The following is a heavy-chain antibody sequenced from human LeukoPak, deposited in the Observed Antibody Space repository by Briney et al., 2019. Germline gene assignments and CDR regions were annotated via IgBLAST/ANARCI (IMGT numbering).Heavy chain of an antibody. CDR2: IYYSGST. CDR1: GGSIGSYY. J-gene: IGHJ4*02. Sequence: SETLSLTCTVSGGSIGSYYWSWIRQPPGKGLEWIGYIYYSGSTNYNPSLKSRVTISVDTSKNQFSLKLSSVTAADTAVYYCATSGRGVDVATAPFDYWGQGTLVTVSS. CDR3: ATSGRGVDVATAPFDY. D-gene: IGHD5-12*01. V-gene: IGHV4-59*01.